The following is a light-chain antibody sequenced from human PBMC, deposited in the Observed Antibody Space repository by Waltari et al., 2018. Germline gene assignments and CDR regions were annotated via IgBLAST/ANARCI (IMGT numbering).Light chain of an antibody. CDR1: QAITNS. CDR2: AAS. V-gene: IGKV1-NL1*01. Sequence: DIRMSQSPPSLSASVGDRVTITCRARQAITNSLAWYHHKPGKASQLLLYAASRLASGLPSRFSGSGSGSLYTLTISSLQAEDFAIYYCQQYYSTLITFGGGTKVEIK. CDR3: QQYYSTLIT. J-gene: IGKJ4*01.